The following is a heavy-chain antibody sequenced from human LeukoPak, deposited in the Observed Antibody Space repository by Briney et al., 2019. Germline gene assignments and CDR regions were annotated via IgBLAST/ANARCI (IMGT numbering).Heavy chain of an antibody. D-gene: IGHD2-21*02. J-gene: IGHJ4*02. CDR1: GFTFSSYS. CDR2: ISSSSSYI. CDR3: ARDQIRRGDSVFDY. Sequence: PGGSLRLSCAASGFTFSSYSMNWVRQAPGKGLEWVSSISSSSSYIYYADSVKGRFTISRDNAKNSLYLQMNSLRAEDTAVYYCARDQIRRGDSVFDYWGQGTLVIVSS. V-gene: IGHV3-21*01.